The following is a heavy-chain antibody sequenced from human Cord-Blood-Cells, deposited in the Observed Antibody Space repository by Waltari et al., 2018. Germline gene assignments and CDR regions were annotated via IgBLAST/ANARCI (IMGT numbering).Heavy chain of an antibody. J-gene: IGHJ5*02. V-gene: IGHV5-51*01. CDR1: GYSFTSYW. CDR2: IYPGDSDT. CDR3: ARAHVGYNWNYWFDP. Sequence: EVQLVQSGAEVKKPGESLKISCKGSGYSFTSYWIGRVRQLPGKGLEWMGIIYPGDSDTRYSPSFQGQVTISADKSISTAYLQWSSLKASDTAMYYCARAHVGYNWNYWFDPWGQGTLVTVSS. D-gene: IGHD1-7*01.